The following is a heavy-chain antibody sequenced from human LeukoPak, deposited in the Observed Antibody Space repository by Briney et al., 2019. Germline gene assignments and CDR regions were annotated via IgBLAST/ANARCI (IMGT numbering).Heavy chain of an antibody. CDR2: ISAYNGDT. CDR1: GYTFTNFG. CDR3: ARDGEWGELGDY. Sequence: ASVKVSCKASGYTFTNFGLSWVRQAPGQGLEWMGWISAYNGDTYYAQRFHGRVTMTTDTSTSTAYMELNRLRSDDTAVYYCARDGEWGELGDYWGQGTLVTVSS. V-gene: IGHV1-18*01. D-gene: IGHD1-7*01. J-gene: IGHJ4*02.